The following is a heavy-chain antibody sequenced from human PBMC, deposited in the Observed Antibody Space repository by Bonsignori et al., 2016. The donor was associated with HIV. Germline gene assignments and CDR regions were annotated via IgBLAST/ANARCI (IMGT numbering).Heavy chain of an antibody. V-gene: IGHV1-69*10. Sequence: WVRQAPGQGLEWMGGIIPILGIANYAQKFQGRVTITADESTSTAYMELSSLRSEDTAVYYCARDLRGYSGYDLAFDIWGQGTMVTVSS. J-gene: IGHJ3*02. D-gene: IGHD5-12*01. CDR2: IIPILGIA. CDR3: ARDLRGYSGYDLAFDI.